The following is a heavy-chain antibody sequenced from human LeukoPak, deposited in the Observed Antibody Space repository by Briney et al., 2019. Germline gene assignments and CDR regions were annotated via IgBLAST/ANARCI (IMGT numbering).Heavy chain of an antibody. D-gene: IGHD5-24*01. CDR2: ISGSDDST. J-gene: IGHJ4*02. CDR1: GFTFSSYA. V-gene: IGHV3-23*01. Sequence: PGGSLRLSCAASGFTFSSYAMGWVRQGPGKGLEWVSAISGSDDSTYYADSVKGRFTISRDNSKNTLYLQMNSLRAEDTAVYYCAKDPLEMSYFDYWGQGTLVTVSS. CDR3: AKDPLEMSYFDY.